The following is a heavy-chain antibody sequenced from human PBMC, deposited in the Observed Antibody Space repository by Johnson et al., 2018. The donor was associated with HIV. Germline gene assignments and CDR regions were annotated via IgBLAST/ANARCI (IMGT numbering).Heavy chain of an antibody. CDR3: AKDIGGRGGHCDAFDI. V-gene: IGHV3-20*04. CDR1: GFTFDDYG. Sequence: VQLVESGGGLVQPGGSRRLSCAASGFTFDDYGMNWVRQTPGKGLEWVSGLDWHGGSTGYADSVKGRFTISRDNAKNSLYLQMNSLRAEDTALYYCAKDIGGRGGHCDAFDIWGQGTMVTVSS. D-gene: IGHD2-21*02. CDR2: LDWHGGST. J-gene: IGHJ3*02.